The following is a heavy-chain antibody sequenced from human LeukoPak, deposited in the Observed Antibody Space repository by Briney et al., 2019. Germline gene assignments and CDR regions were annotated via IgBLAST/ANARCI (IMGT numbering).Heavy chain of an antibody. V-gene: IGHV1-58*01. J-gene: IGHJ5*02. CDR3: ARVYDFWSGYPEWFDP. CDR1: GFTFTSTA. D-gene: IGHD3-3*01. Sequence: GTSVTVSCKASGFTFTSTAVQWVRQARGQRLEWIGWILVGSGNTNYAQMFQERVTLTWDVSTSTAYMVLSSLRSEDTAVYYCARVYDFWSGYPEWFDPWGQGTLVTVSS. CDR2: ILVGSGNT.